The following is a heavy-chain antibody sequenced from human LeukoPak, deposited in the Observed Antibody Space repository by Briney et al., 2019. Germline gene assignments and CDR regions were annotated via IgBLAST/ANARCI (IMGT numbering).Heavy chain of an antibody. CDR1: GFTFSNAW. V-gene: IGHV3-15*01. D-gene: IGHD5-24*01. CDR2: IKSKTDGGTT. Sequence: PGGSLRLSCAASGFTFSNAWMSWVRQAPGKGLKWVGRIKSKTDGGTTDYAAPVKGRFTISRDDSKNTLYLQMNSLKTEDTAVYYCTTDTPSSPGYRKRYYYYGMDVWGQGTTVTVSS. CDR3: TTDTPSSPGYRKRYYYYGMDV. J-gene: IGHJ6*02.